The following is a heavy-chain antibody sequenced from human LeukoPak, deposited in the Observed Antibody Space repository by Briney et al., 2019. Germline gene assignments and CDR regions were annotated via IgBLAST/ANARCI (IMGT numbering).Heavy chain of an antibody. CDR3: ATAAYDTGSYIVNHDY. CDR2: IYRDDTT. J-gene: IGHJ4*02. V-gene: IGHV3-53*01. CDR1: GVTVSSNY. Sequence: GGSLRLSCAASGVTVSSNYMSWVRQAPGKGLTWVSVIYRDDTTYYADSVKGRFTISRDNSKNTLYLQMSSLRAEDTAMYYCATAAYDTGSYIVNHDYWGQGTLVTVSS. D-gene: IGHD3-22*01.